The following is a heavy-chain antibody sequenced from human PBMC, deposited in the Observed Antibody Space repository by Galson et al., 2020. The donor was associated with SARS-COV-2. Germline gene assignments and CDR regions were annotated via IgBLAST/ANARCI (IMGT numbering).Heavy chain of an antibody. CDR1: GYTFTNNG. V-gene: IGHV1-18*01. D-gene: IGHD3-22*01. Sequence: VSVTVSCTASGYTFTNNGLSWMRQAPGKGLEWMGWNANYAQKFQGRVTMTTDTYTTTAYMELRGLRSDDTAVYYCARFSYRSGYPSFDYWGQGTLVTVSS. J-gene: IGHJ4*02. CDR3: ARFSYRSGYPSFDY.